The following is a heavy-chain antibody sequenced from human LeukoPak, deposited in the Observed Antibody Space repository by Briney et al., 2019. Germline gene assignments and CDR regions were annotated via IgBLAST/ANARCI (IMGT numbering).Heavy chain of an antibody. Sequence: SETLSLTCTVSGGSISSYYWSWFRQPAGKGLEWIGRIYTSGSTNYNPSLKSRVTMSVDTSKNQFSLKLSSVTAADTAVYYCATTQDTSISYGPHFDYWGQGTLVTVSS. D-gene: IGHD3-10*01. V-gene: IGHV4-4*07. J-gene: IGHJ4*02. CDR3: ATTQDTSISYGPHFDY. CDR2: IYTSGST. CDR1: GGSISSYY.